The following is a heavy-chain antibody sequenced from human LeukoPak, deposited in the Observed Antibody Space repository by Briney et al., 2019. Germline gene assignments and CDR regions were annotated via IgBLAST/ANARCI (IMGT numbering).Heavy chain of an antibody. CDR1: GFTFSIYA. CDR2: IKQDGSEK. V-gene: IGHV3-7*01. Sequence: GGSLRLSCAASGFTFSIYAMSWVRQAPGKGLEWVANIKQDGSEKYYVDSVKGRFTISRDNAKNSLYLQMNSLRAEDTAVYYCARDVDIVVVPAADDAFDIWGQGTMVIVSS. D-gene: IGHD2-2*01. CDR3: ARDVDIVVVPAADDAFDI. J-gene: IGHJ3*02.